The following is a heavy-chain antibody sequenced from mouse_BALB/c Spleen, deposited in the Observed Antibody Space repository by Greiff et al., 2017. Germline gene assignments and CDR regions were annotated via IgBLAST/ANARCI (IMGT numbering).Heavy chain of an antibody. V-gene: IGHV5-15*02. J-gene: IGHJ4*01. CDR1: GFTFSDYG. CDR3: ARNWDEDAMDY. Sequence: KLMESGGGLVQPGGSRKLSCAASGFTFSDYGMAWVRQAPGKGPEWVAFISNLAYSIYYADTVTGRFTISRENAKNTLYLEMSSLRSEDTAMYYCARNWDEDAMDYWGQGTSVTVSS. CDR2: ISNLAYSI. D-gene: IGHD4-1*01.